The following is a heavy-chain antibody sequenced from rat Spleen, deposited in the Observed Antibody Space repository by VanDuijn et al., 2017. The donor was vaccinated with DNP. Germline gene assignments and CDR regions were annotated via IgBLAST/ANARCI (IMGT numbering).Heavy chain of an antibody. V-gene: IGHV5-25*01. CDR1: GFTFSNYD. CDR3: ARESGTPYWYFDF. J-gene: IGHJ1*01. CDR2: ISPSGGST. Sequence: EVQLVESGGGLVQPGRSLKLSCAASGFTFSNYDMAWVRQAPPKGLEWVASISPSGGSTYYRDSVKGRFTVSRDNAKSSLYLQMDSLRSEDTATYYCARESGTPYWYFDFWGPGTMVTVSS. D-gene: IGHD3-4*01.